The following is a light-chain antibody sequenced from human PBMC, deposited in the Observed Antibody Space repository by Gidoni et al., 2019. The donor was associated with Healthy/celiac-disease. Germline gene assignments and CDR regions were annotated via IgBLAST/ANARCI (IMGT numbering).Light chain of an antibody. CDR1: QSVRSY. CDR3: QQRSNWWT. CDR2: DAS. V-gene: IGKV3-11*01. Sequence: EIVLTQSPATLSLSPGARATLSCRASQSVRSYLAWYQQKPGQAPRLLIYDASNRATGIPARFSGSGSGTDFTLTISSLGPEDFAVYYCQQRSNWWTFGQGTKVEIK. J-gene: IGKJ1*01.